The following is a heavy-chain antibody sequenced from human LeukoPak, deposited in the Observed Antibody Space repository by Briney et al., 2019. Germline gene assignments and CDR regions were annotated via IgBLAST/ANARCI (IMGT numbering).Heavy chain of an antibody. V-gene: IGHV3-48*03. J-gene: IGHJ4*02. Sequence: GGSLRLSCVASGFTFNNHEMNWVRQAPGKGLEWVAYIGSFGTTIEYADSVKGRFTISRDNAKNSLYLQLNSLRAEDTGIYYCVKTTDYFYFDYWGQGTLVAVSS. CDR1: GFTFNNHE. CDR3: VKTTDYFYFDY. CDR2: IGSFGTTI. D-gene: IGHD4-17*01.